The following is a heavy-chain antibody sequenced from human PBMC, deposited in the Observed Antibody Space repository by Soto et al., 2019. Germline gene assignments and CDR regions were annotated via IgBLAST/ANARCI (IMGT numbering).Heavy chain of an antibody. D-gene: IGHD4-17*01. J-gene: IGHJ6*02. CDR2: IYYTGTT. V-gene: IGHV4-31*03. Sequence: QVQLQESGPGLVEASQTLFLTCTVSGATISSGGFYWSWIRQRPGKGLEWIGHIYYTGTTSYNPSLNSRVTISLDMSSNQFSLKLRSVTAADTAKYFCARDDSFYGEPGYGMNVWGQGTTVTVSS. CDR1: GATISSGGFY. CDR3: ARDDSFYGEPGYGMNV.